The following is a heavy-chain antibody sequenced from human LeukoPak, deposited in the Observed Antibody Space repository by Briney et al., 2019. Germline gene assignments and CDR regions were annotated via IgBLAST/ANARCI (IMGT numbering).Heavy chain of an antibody. V-gene: IGHV1-46*01. CDR2: INPSGGST. CDR3: ARDGYYDSSGYPEDFQH. J-gene: IGHJ1*01. CDR1: GHTFTSYY. Sequence: ASVKVSCKASGHTFTSYYMHWVRRAPGQGLEWMGIINPSGGSTSYAQKFQGRVTMTRDTSTSTVYMELSSLRSEDTAVYYCARDGYYDSSGYPEDFQHWGQGTLVTVSS. D-gene: IGHD3-22*01.